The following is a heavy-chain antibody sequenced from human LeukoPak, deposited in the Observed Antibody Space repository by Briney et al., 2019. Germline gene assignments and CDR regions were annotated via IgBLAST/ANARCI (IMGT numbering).Heavy chain of an antibody. CDR2: IIPILGTA. Sequence: SVKVSCKASGGTFSSYAISWVRQAPGQGLEWMGRIIPILGTANYAQKFQGRVTITADKSTSTAYMELSSLRSEDTAVYYCARDTYYYDSSGYPLFDYWGQGTLVTVSS. CDR3: ARDTYYYDSSGYPLFDY. J-gene: IGHJ4*02. V-gene: IGHV1-69*04. D-gene: IGHD3-22*01. CDR1: GGTFSSYA.